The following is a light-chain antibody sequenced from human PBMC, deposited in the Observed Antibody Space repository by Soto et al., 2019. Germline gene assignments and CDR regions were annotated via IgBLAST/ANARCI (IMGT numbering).Light chain of an antibody. J-gene: IGLJ1*01. CDR3: SSYSTTKILV. CDR2: DVN. CDR1: SSDVGAYEH. Sequence: SALTQPASVSGSPGQSVTISCTGASSDVGAYEHVSWYQQHPGRAPKLILYDVNNRPSGVSNHFSGSKSGNTASLVISWLQANDEAEYYCSSYSTTKILVFGSGIKLTVL. V-gene: IGLV2-14*03.